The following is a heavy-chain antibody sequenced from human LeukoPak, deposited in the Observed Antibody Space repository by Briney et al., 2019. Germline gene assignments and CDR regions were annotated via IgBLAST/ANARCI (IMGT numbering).Heavy chain of an antibody. CDR2: IYYSGST. CDR3: AVIFEYCSSTSCSYYFDY. D-gene: IGHD2-2*01. Sequence: PSETLSLTCTVSGGSISNYYWGWIRQPPGKGLEWIGSIYYSGSTYYNPSLKSRVTISVDTSKNQFSLKLSSVTAADTAVYYCAVIFEYCSSTSCSYYFDYWGQGTLVTVSS. V-gene: IGHV4-39*07. J-gene: IGHJ4*02. CDR1: GGSISNYY.